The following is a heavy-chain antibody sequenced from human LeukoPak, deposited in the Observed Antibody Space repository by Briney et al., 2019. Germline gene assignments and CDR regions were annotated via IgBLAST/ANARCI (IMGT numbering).Heavy chain of an antibody. CDR2: IYYSGST. V-gene: IGHV4-31*03. J-gene: IGHJ4*02. Sequence: SETLSLTCTVSGGSISSGGYYWSWIRQHPGKGLEWIGYIYYSGSTYYNPSLKSRVTISVDTSKNQFSLKLSSVTAADTAVYYCARVPRWKGGTNPHFDYWGQGTLVTVSS. D-gene: IGHD1-7*01. CDR3: ARVPRWKGGTNPHFDY. CDR1: GGSISSGGYY.